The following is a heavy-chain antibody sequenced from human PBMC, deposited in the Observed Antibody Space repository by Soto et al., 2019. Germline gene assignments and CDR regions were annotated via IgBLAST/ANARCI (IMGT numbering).Heavy chain of an antibody. CDR1: GFTFSSYA. V-gene: IGHV3-30-3*01. D-gene: IGHD1-26*01. CDR2: ISYDGSNK. J-gene: IGHJ6*02. Sequence: QVQLVESGGGVVQPGRSLRLSCAASGFTFSSYAMHWVRQAPGKGLEWVAVISYDGSNKYYADSVKGRFTISRDNSKNTLYLQMNSLRAEDTAVYYCARDGWELLYYYYGMDVWGQGTTVTVSS. CDR3: ARDGWELLYYYYGMDV.